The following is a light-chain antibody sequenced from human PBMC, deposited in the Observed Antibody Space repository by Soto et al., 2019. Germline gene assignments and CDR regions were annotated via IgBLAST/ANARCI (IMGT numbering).Light chain of an antibody. Sequence: EVVLTQSPGTLSLSPGERATLSCRASQSVCTYLAWFQQKPGQAPRLLIYGAINRADGIPDRFSGSGSGTDFTVTISRVEPEDVAVYYCQQYVTSPFNFGPGTRVD. CDR3: QQYVTSPFN. CDR1: QSVCTY. CDR2: GAI. V-gene: IGKV3-20*01. J-gene: IGKJ3*01.